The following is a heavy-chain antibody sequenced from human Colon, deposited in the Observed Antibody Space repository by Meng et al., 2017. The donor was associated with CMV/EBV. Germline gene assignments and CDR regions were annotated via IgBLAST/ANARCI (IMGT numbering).Heavy chain of an antibody. J-gene: IGHJ4*02. CDR1: GFTFNSYW. Sequence: GGSLRLSCVDSGFTFNSYWMSWVRQAPGKGMEWVANIKQDGSEKYYVDSVKGRFTISRDNAKNSLYLQMSSLRAEDTAVYYCARDWGRSHSVYWGQGTLVTVS. CDR2: IKQDGSEK. D-gene: IGHD3-16*01. V-gene: IGHV3-7*01. CDR3: ARDWGRSHSVY.